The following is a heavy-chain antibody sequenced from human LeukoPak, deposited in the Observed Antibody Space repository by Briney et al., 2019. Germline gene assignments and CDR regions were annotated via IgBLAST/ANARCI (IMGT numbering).Heavy chain of an antibody. V-gene: IGHV4-4*07. CDR2: IYTSGST. D-gene: IGHD3-16*01. CDR3: ARGVMLEFYYYYTDV. Sequence: SETLSLTCTVSGGSISSYYWSWIRQPAGKGLEWIGRIYTSGSTNYNPSLKSRVTMSVDTSKNQFSLKLSSVTAADTAVYYCARGVMLEFYYYYTDVWGKGTTVTVSS. J-gene: IGHJ6*03. CDR1: GGSISSYY.